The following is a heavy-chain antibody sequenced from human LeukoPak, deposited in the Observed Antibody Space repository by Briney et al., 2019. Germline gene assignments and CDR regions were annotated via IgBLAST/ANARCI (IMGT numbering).Heavy chain of an antibody. D-gene: IGHD6-6*01. Sequence: SETLSLTCTVSGGSISSYYRSWVRQPAGKGLEWIGRIYSSGSTNYNPSLKSRVTMSVDTSKNQFSLKVSSVTAADTAVYYCARDPGPFSSSHYYYGMDVWGQGTTVTVSS. CDR1: GGSISSYY. V-gene: IGHV4-4*07. CDR3: ARDPGPFSSSHYYYGMDV. CDR2: IYSSGST. J-gene: IGHJ6*02.